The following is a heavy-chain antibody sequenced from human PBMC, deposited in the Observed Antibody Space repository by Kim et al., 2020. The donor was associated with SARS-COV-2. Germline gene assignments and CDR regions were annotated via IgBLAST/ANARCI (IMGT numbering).Heavy chain of an antibody. CDR3: AKTIAVAGKGRELFDY. D-gene: IGHD6-19*01. CDR1: GFTFSSYA. V-gene: IGHV3-23*03. CDR2: IYSGGSST. J-gene: IGHJ4*02. Sequence: GGSLRLSCAASGFTFSSYAMSWVRQAPGKGLEWVSVIYSGGSSTYYADSVKGRFTISRDNSKNTLYLQMNSLRAEDTAVYYCAKTIAVAGKGRELFDYWGQGTLVTVSS.